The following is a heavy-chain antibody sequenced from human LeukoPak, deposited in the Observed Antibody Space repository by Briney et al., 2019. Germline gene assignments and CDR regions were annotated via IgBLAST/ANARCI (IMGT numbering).Heavy chain of an antibody. J-gene: IGHJ3*02. CDR1: GFIFSPYA. Sequence: PGGSLRLSCAASGFIFSPYAMSWVRQAPGKGLEWVPGIAGGDDRFYADSVKGRFTISRDNSKNTLYLQMNSLRAEDTAVYYCAKDDVVVVAATAAFDIWGQGTMVTVSS. CDR3: AKDDVVVVAATAAFDI. V-gene: IGHV3-23*01. D-gene: IGHD2-15*01. CDR2: IAGGDDR.